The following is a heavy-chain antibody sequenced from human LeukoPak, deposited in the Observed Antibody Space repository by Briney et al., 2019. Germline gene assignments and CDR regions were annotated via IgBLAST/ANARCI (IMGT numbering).Heavy chain of an antibody. Sequence: GGSLRLSCAASGFTFSSYSMNWVRQAPGKGLEWVSYISSSSSTIYYADSVKGRFTISRDNAKNSLYLQMNSLRAEDTAVYYCARPMGGSDPWGQGTLVTVSS. CDR3: ARPMGGSDP. V-gene: IGHV3-48*01. CDR2: ISSSSSTI. J-gene: IGHJ5*02. D-gene: IGHD3-10*01. CDR1: GFTFSSYS.